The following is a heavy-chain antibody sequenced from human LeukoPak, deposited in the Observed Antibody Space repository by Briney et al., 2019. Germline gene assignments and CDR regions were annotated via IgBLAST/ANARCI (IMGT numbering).Heavy chain of an antibody. D-gene: IGHD5-12*01. Sequence: GGSLRLSCVASGFTFNRCWMSWVRQAPGKGLEWVANIKEDGSEKYYLHSVKGRFTISRDNAKNALYLQMNSLRAEDTAVYYCARKGYGDYWGQGTLVTVSS. CDR3: ARKGYGDY. V-gene: IGHV3-7*03. CDR2: IKEDGSEK. CDR1: GFTFNRCW. J-gene: IGHJ4*02.